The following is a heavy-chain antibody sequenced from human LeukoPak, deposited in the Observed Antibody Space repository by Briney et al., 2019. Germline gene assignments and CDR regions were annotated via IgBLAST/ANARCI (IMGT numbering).Heavy chain of an antibody. CDR2: ISGSGGST. CDR3: AKVRPHGLVCPGAFDI. CDR1: GFTFSSYA. V-gene: IGHV3-23*01. D-gene: IGHD6-19*01. J-gene: IGHJ3*02. Sequence: GGSLRLSCAASGFTFSSYAMSWVRQAPGKGLEWVSVISGSGGSTYYADSVKGRFTISRDNSKNTLYLQMNSLRAEDTAVYYCAKVRPHGLVCPGAFDISGQGTLGTVSS.